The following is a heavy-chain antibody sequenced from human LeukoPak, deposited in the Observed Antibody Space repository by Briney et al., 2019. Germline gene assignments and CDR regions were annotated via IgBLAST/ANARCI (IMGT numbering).Heavy chain of an antibody. D-gene: IGHD6-19*01. CDR3: AKDGGITVAGTFDY. CDR2: ISNDGKNK. CDR1: GFTFSNYA. J-gene: IGHJ4*02. Sequence: SLRLSCAASGFTFSNYAMQWVRQAPGKGREWEAVISNDGKNKYYADSVKGRFTISRDNSKNTLYLQMNSLRTEDTAVYYCAKDGGITVAGTFDYWGQGILVTVSS. V-gene: IGHV3-30*04.